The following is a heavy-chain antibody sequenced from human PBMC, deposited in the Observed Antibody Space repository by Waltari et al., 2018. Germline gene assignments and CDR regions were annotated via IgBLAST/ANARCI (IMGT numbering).Heavy chain of an antibody. CDR1: GLTFSLFT. CDR3: TMAPDVPVRPTWG. V-gene: IGHV3-21*06. J-gene: IGHJ4*02. CDR2: ISSSGSYI. Sequence: EVQLVESGGGLVKPGGSLRPPSAPLGLTFSLFTMNWVRQAPGRCLEWVSTISSSGSYIYYADSVKGRFTISRDNAKNSVYLQMNSLRVDDTAVYYCTMAPDVPVRPTWGWGQGSLVTVSS. D-gene: IGHD7-27*01.